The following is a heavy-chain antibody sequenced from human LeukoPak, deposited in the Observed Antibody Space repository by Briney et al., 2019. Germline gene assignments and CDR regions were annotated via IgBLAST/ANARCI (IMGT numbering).Heavy chain of an antibody. CDR1: GGSISSGDYY. CDR2: IYYSGST. CDR3: ARVIVGATFDY. D-gene: IGHD1-26*01. Sequence: TSQTLSLTCTVSGGSISSGDYYWSWIRQPPGKGLEWSGYIYYSGSTYYNPSLKSRVSISVDTSKNQFSLKLSSVTAADTAVYYCARVIVGATFDYWGQGTLVTVSS. V-gene: IGHV4-30-4*08. J-gene: IGHJ4*02.